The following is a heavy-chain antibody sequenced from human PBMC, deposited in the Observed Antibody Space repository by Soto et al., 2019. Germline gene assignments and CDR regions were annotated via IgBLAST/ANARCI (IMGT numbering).Heavy chain of an antibody. D-gene: IGHD1-1*01. V-gene: IGHV3-30*18. CDR2: ISYDGSNK. Sequence: PGGSLRLSCAASGFTFSSYGMHWVRQAPGKGLEWVAVISYDGSNKYYADSVKGRFTISRDNSKNTLYLQMNSLRAEDTAVYYCAKKAGVTTGTTDRPPHDAFDIWGQGTMVTVSS. J-gene: IGHJ3*02. CDR3: AKKAGVTTGTTDRPPHDAFDI. CDR1: GFTFSSYG.